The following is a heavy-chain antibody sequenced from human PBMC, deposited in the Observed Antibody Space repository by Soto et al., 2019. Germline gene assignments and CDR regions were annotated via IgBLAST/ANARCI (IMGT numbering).Heavy chain of an antibody. J-gene: IGHJ3*02. CDR3: AKGRYMVRGVMSYAFDI. D-gene: IGHD3-10*01. Sequence: EVPLLESGGGLVQPGGSLRLSCAASGFTFSSYAMSWVRQAPGKGLEWVSAISGSGGSTYYADSVKGRFTISRDNSKNTLYLQMNSLRAEDTAVYYCAKGRYMVRGVMSYAFDIWGQGTMVTVSS. CDR1: GFTFSSYA. CDR2: ISGSGGST. V-gene: IGHV3-23*01.